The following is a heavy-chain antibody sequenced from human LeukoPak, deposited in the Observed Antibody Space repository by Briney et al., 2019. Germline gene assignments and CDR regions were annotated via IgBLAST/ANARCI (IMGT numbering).Heavy chain of an antibody. V-gene: IGHV4-59*01. J-gene: IGHJ4*02. CDR3: AGGGYYYDSSGSKFDY. D-gene: IGHD3-22*01. CDR2: IYYSGST. Sequence: PSETLSLTCTVSGYSISSYYWSWIRQPPGKGLEWIGYIYYSGSTNYNPSLKSRATISVDTSKNQFSLKLSSVTAADTAVYYCAGGGYYYDSSGSKFDYWGQGTLVTVSS. CDR1: GYSISSYY.